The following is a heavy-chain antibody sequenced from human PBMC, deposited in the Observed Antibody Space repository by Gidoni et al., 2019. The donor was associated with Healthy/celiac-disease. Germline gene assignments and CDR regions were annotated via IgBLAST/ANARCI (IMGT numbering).Heavy chain of an antibody. J-gene: IGHJ4*02. CDR3: ARGHFGVVTNWAPYYFDY. D-gene: IGHD3-3*01. V-gene: IGHV1-69*06. CDR2: IIPIFGTA. Sequence: QVQLVQSGAEVKKPGSSVKVSCKASGGTFSSYAISWVRQAPGQGLEWMGGIIPIFGTANYAQKFQGRVTITADKSTSTAYMELSSLRSEDTAVYYCARGHFGVVTNWAPYYFDYWGQGTLVTVSS. CDR1: GGTFSSYA.